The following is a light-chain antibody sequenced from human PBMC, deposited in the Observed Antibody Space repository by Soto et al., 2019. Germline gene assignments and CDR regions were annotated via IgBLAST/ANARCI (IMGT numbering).Light chain of an antibody. CDR1: QSVSSN. Sequence: ERVMTQSPVTLSLSLGERVSLSCGASQSVSSNLAWYQQKPGQAPSLLIYGAFTRATGIPARFSGTGSGTEFTLTISSLQSEDFALYYCQQYNDWPLTFGQGSKVDIK. CDR2: GAF. V-gene: IGKV3-15*01. CDR3: QQYNDWPLT. J-gene: IGKJ1*01.